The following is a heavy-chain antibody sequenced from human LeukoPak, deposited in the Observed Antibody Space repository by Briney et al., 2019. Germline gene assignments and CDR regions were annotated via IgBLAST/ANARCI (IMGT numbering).Heavy chain of an antibody. V-gene: IGHV4-30-4*08. CDR3: ARESNKVVRGVIITHAFDY. CDR1: GGSISSGDYY. D-gene: IGHD3-10*01. J-gene: IGHJ4*02. Sequence: SETLSLTCTVSGGSISSGDYYWSWILQPPGKGLEWFGYIYYSGSTYYNPSLKSRVTISVDTSKNQFSLKLSSVTAADTAVYYCARESNKVVRGVIITHAFDYWGQGTLVTVSS. CDR2: IYYSGST.